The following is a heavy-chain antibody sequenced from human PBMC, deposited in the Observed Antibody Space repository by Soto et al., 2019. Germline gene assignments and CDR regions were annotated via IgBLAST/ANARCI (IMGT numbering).Heavy chain of an antibody. CDR1: GHTLTVLS. CDR2: FDPEGGEA. CDR3: ATVGLGVSSGWSGFDY. V-gene: IGHV1-24*01. D-gene: IGHD6-19*01. Sequence: GASVKVSCKISGHTLTVLSIHWVRQAPGKGLEWMGGFDPEGGEAIYAQKWHGRVTVTEDTVTGTAYMELRGLRVEDTGIYYCATVGLGVSSGWSGFDYWGQGTLVTVSS. J-gene: IGHJ4*02.